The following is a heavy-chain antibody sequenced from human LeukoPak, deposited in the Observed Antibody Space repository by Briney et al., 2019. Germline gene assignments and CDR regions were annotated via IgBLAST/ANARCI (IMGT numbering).Heavy chain of an antibody. J-gene: IGHJ5*02. V-gene: IGHV1-18*04. CDR3: ARDSGSWDRVPSHWFDP. D-gene: IGHD6-13*01. Sequence: ASVKVSCKASGYTFTGYYMHWVRQAPGQGLEWMGWISAYNGNTNYAQKLQGRVTMTTDTSTSTAYMELRSLRSDDTAVYYCARDSGSWDRVPSHWFDPWGQGTLVTVSS. CDR2: ISAYNGNT. CDR1: GYTFTGYY.